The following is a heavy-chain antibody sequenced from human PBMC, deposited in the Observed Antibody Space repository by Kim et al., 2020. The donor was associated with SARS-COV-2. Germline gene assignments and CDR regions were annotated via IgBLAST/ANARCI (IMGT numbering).Heavy chain of an antibody. CDR1: GYTFSNYD. D-gene: IGHD6-19*01. CDR2: MSPHSGLS. Sequence: ASVKVSCKVFGYTFSNYDVNWVRQAAGQGPEWMGWMSPHSGLSVYAQNFQGRLTMTGDASLSTFYMELSRLRSDDTAVYYCARGVGSGQDYWGQGTLVTV. J-gene: IGHJ4*02. CDR3: ARGVGSGQDY. V-gene: IGHV1-8*01.